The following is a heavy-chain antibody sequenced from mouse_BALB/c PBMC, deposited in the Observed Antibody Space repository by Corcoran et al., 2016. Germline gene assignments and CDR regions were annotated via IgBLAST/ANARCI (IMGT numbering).Heavy chain of an antibody. J-gene: IGHJ2*01. Sequence: DVQLQESGPGLVKPSQSLSLTCSVTGYSITSGYYWNWIRQFPGNKLEWMGYISYDGSNNYNPSLKNRISITRDTSKNQFFLKLNSVTTEDTGTYYCASVYDGYLIDYWGQGTTLTVSS. V-gene: IGHV3-6*02. CDR1: GYSITSGYY. CDR2: ISYDGSN. CDR3: ASVYDGYLIDY. D-gene: IGHD2-3*01.